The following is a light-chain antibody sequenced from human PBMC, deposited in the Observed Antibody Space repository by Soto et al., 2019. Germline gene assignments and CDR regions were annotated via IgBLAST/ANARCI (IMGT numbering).Light chain of an antibody. CDR1: QSVTANY. J-gene: IGKJ1*01. Sequence: EIALTQAPGTLSLSPGERATLSCRASQSVTANYLAWYQQKPGQAPRLLIYAASIGATGIPDRFSGSGSGTDFTLTISRLETEDFAVYYCLQYGVPLWTFGQGTKVAIK. V-gene: IGKV3-20*01. CDR2: AAS. CDR3: LQYGVPLWT.